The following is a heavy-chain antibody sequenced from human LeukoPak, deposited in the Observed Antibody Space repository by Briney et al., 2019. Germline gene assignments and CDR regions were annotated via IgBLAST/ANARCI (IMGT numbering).Heavy chain of an antibody. CDR2: ISGSGGST. CDR1: GFTFSSYA. Sequence: GGSLRLSCAASGFTFSSYAMSWVRQAPGKGLEWVSAISGSGGSTYYADSVKGRFTISRDNSKNTLYLQMNSLRAEDTAVYYCAKDIPGYSSGWYVSLPGYWGQGTMVTVSS. J-gene: IGHJ4*02. V-gene: IGHV3-23*01. D-gene: IGHD6-19*01. CDR3: AKDIPGYSSGWYVSLPGY.